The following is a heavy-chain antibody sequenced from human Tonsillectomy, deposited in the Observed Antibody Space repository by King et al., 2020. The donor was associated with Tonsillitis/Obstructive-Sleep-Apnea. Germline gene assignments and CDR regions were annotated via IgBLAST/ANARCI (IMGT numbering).Heavy chain of an antibody. J-gene: IGHJ4*02. CDR2: INHSGST. CDR1: GGSFSGYY. V-gene: IGHV4-34*01. D-gene: IGHD3-16*02. Sequence: VQLQQWGAGLLKPSEPLSLTCAVYGGSFSGYYWSWIRQPPGKGLEWIGEINHSGSTNYNPSLKSRVTISVDTSKNQFSLKLSSVTAADTAVYYCATFLYDYIWGSYRGHFDYWGQGTLVTVSS. CDR3: ATFLYDYIWGSYRGHFDY.